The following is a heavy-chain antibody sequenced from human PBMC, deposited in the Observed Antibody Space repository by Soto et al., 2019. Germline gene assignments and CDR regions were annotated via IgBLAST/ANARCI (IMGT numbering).Heavy chain of an antibody. Sequence: GGSLRLSCAASGFTFSSYSMNWVRQAPGKGLEWVSYISSSSSYIYYADSVKGRFTISRDNAKNSLYLQMNSLRAEDTAVYYCAADDYDSSGYLKDAFDIWGQGTMVTVSS. V-gene: IGHV3-21*01. J-gene: IGHJ3*02. CDR2: ISSSSSYI. CDR3: AADDYDSSGYLKDAFDI. CDR1: GFTFSSYS. D-gene: IGHD3-22*01.